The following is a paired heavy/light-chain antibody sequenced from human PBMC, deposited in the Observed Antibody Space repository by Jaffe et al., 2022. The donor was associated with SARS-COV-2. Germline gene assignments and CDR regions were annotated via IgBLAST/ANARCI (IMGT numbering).Light chain of an antibody. Sequence: DIQLTQSPSFLSASVGDRVTITCRASQGISSYLAWYQQKPGKAPKLLIYAASTLQSGVPSRFSGSGSGTEFTLTISSLQPEDFATYYCQQLNSYPRTFGGGTKVEIK. CDR1: QGISSY. J-gene: IGKJ4*01. CDR2: AAS. V-gene: IGKV1-9*01. CDR3: QQLNSYPRT.
Heavy chain of an antibody. V-gene: IGHV4-34*01. CDR1: GGSFSGYY. CDR3: ARSRSKLPYYYDSSGISRGAGFDP. CDR2: INHSGST. J-gene: IGHJ5*02. D-gene: IGHD3-22*01. Sequence: QVQLQQWGAGLLKPSETLSLTCAVYGGSFSGYYWSWIRQPPGKGLEWIGEINHSGSTNYNPSLKSRVTISVDTSKNQFSLKLSSVTAADTAVYYCARSRSKLPYYYDSSGISRGAGFDPWGQGTLVTVSS.